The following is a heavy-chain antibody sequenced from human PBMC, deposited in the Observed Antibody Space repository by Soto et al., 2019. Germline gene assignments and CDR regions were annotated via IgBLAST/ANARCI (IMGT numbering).Heavy chain of an antibody. V-gene: IGHV3-7*01. CDR3: ARVYCDYIWGSYPLNY. Sequence: EVQLVESGGGLVQPGGSLRLSCAASGFTFSSYWMTWVRQAPGKGLEWVANIKQDESEKYYLDSVKGRFTISRDNAKNSLYLQMNSLRAEDTAVYYCARVYCDYIWGSYPLNYWGQGTLVTVSS. CDR1: GFTFSSYW. D-gene: IGHD3-16*02. J-gene: IGHJ4*02. CDR2: IKQDESEK.